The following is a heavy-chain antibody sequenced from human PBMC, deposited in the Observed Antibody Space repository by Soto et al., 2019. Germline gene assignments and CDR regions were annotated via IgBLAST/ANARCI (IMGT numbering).Heavy chain of an antibody. D-gene: IGHD3-10*01. J-gene: IGHJ3*02. Sequence: QVQLVESGGGVVQPGRSLRLSCAASGFTFSSYGMHWVRQAPGKGLEWVAVISYDGSNKYYADSVKGRFTISRDNSKNTLYLQRNSLRAEDTAVYYCAKELGYYGPPPGDAFDIWGQGTMVTVSS. CDR1: GFTFSSYG. V-gene: IGHV3-30*18. CDR3: AKELGYYGPPPGDAFDI. CDR2: ISYDGSNK.